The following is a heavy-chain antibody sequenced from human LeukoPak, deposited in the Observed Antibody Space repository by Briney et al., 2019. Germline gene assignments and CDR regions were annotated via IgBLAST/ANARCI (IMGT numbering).Heavy chain of an antibody. V-gene: IGHV4-4*02. CDR3: ARTSSLSPLYGIDV. J-gene: IGHJ6*02. Sequence: SETLSLTCAVSGGSISSSNWWSWVRQPPGKGLEWIGEIYHSGSTNYNPSLKSRVTISVDKSKNQFSLKLSSVTAADTAVYYCARTSSLSPLYGIDVWGQGTTVTVSS. CDR1: GGSISSSNW. CDR2: IYHSGST.